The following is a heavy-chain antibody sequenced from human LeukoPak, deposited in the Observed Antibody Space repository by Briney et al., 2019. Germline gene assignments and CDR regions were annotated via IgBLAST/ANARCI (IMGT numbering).Heavy chain of an antibody. CDR2: MDPRDNT. Sequence: ASVKVSFKASGYRSTIPDINWLRQATGRGLEWLGWMDPRDNTGCAQKFQGGVTLTRDRSTNAAYMELSSLTSEDTAVYYCARYAEGHGFDIWGQGTAVTVS. CDR3: ARYAEGHGFDI. J-gene: IGHJ3*02. V-gene: IGHV1-8*01. CDR1: GYRSTIPD.